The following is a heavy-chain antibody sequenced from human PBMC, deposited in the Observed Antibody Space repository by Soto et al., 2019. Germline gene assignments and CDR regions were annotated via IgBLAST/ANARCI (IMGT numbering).Heavy chain of an antibody. CDR3: ARHRLLNYGSRSNYYYYMDV. J-gene: IGHJ6*03. CDR1: GGSISSYY. CDR2: IYYSGST. V-gene: IGHV4-59*08. D-gene: IGHD3-10*01. Sequence: SQTLSLTCTVSGGSISSYYWSWIRQPPGKGLEWIGYIYYSGSTNYNPSLKSRVTISVDTSKNQFSLKLSSVTAADTAVYYCARHRLLNYGSRSNYYYYMDVWGKGTTVTVSS.